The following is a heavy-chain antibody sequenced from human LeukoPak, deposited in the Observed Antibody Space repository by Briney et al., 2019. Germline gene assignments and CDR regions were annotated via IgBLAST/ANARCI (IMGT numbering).Heavy chain of an antibody. CDR1: GYSFTSYW. J-gene: IGHJ4*02. V-gene: IGHV5-51*01. CDR3: ARHGEGFSSWHTGWGFYYFDH. D-gene: IGHD6-13*01. Sequence: GESLKISCKGSGYSFTSYWIGWVRQMPGKGLEWMGIIYPGDSDTRYSPSFQGQVTISADKSISTAYLQWSSLKASDTARYYCARHGEGFSSWHTGWGFYYFDHWGQGTLVTVSS. CDR2: IYPGDSDT.